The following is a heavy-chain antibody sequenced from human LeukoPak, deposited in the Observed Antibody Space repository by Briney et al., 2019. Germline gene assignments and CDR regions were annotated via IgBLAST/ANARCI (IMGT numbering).Heavy chain of an antibody. V-gene: IGHV3-66*02. Sequence: PGGSLRLSCAASGFTVGNTYMSWVRQAPGKGLEWVSVIHDGGTTYYAASVEGRFTIARDNSRNTLSLQMNSLTTEDTAVYYCTRIGSPGVAYCGMDVWGQGTTVTVSS. D-gene: IGHD3-3*01. CDR3: TRIGSPGVAYCGMDV. CDR1: GFTVGNTY. CDR2: IHDGGTT. J-gene: IGHJ6*02.